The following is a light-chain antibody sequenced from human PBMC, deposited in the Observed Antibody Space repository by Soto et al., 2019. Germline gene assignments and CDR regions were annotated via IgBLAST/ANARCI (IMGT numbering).Light chain of an antibody. V-gene: IGKV1-9*01. CDR2: AAS. J-gene: IGKJ4*01. CDR1: QGISSY. CDR3: QQLNSYPRT. Sequence: DIQLTQSPSFLSASVRDRVTITCRASQGISSYLAWYQQKPGKAPKLLIYAASTLQSGVPSRFSGSGSGTEFTLTISSLQPEDVATYYCQQLNSYPRTFGGGTKVEIK.